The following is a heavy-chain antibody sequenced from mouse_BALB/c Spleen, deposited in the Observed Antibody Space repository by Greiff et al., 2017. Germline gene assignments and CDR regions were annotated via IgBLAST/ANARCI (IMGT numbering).Heavy chain of an antibody. CDR2: INPSTGYT. Sequence: QVQLQQSGAELAKPGASVKMSCKASGYTFTSYWMHWVKQRPGQGLEWIGYINPSTGYTEYNQKFKDKATLTADKSSSTAYMQLSSLTSEDSAVYYCERPDDYDDPYAMDYWGQGTSVTVSS. J-gene: IGHJ4*01. D-gene: IGHD2-4*01. CDR3: ERPDDYDDPYAMDY. CDR1: GYTFTSYW. V-gene: IGHV1-7*01.